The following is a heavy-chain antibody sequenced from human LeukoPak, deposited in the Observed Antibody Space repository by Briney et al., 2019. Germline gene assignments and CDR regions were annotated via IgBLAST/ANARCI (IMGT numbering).Heavy chain of an antibody. CDR3: ARAGNRWYFDL. Sequence: PSQTLSLTCTVSGGSLSSGDYYWSWIRQPPGKGLEWIGYIYYSGSTYYNPSLKSRVTISVDTSKNQFSLKLSSVTAADTAVYYCARAGNRWYFDLWGRGTLVTVSS. CDR2: IYYSGST. J-gene: IGHJ2*01. V-gene: IGHV4-30-4*01. D-gene: IGHD1-26*01. CDR1: GGSLSSGDYY.